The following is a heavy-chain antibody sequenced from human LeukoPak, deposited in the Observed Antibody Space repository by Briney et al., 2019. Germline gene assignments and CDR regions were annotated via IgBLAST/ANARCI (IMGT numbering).Heavy chain of an antibody. D-gene: IGHD6-13*01. J-gene: IGHJ4*02. Sequence: GGSLRLSCAASGFTFSNAWMSWVRQAPGKGLEWVSAISGSGGSTYYADSVKGRFTISRDNSKNTLYLQMNSLRAEDTAVYYCAKEKGYSSSWYSDYWGQGTLVTVSS. V-gene: IGHV3-23*01. CDR2: ISGSGGST. CDR3: AKEKGYSSSWYSDY. CDR1: GFTFSNAW.